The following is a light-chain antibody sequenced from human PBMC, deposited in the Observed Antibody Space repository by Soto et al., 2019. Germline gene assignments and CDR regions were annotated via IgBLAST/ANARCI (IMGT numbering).Light chain of an antibody. V-gene: IGKV1-5*01. CDR2: DAS. CDR3: QQYNSYSKT. CDR1: QSISSW. Sequence: DIQMTQSPSTLSASVGDRVTITCRASQSISSWLAWYQQKPGKAPKLLIYDASSLESGVPSRFSGSGSGTEFTLTISSLQPDDFATYYCQQYNSYSKTFRQGTKGDIK. J-gene: IGKJ1*01.